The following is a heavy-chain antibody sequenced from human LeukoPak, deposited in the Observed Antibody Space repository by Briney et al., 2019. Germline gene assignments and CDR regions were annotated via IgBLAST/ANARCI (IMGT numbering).Heavy chain of an antibody. J-gene: IGHJ4*02. V-gene: IGHV3-74*01. CDR3: GRDLGGRSGY. Sequence: GGSLKLSCAVSGFTFRTYWMHWVRQVPGEGLVWVSRINEDGSITNYADSVKGRFSISRDNAKNTLYLQMNSLRAEDTAVYYCGRDLGGRSGYWGQGTLVTVSS. D-gene: IGHD1-26*01. CDR2: INEDGSIT. CDR1: GFTFRTYW.